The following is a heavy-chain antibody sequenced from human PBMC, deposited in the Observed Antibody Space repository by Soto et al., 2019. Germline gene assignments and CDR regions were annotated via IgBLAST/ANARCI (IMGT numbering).Heavy chain of an antibody. CDR1: GYTFTGYY. D-gene: IGHD3-3*01. V-gene: IGHV1-2*02. CDR3: ARVYDFWSGYSAFDY. Sequence: ASVKVSCKASGYTFTGYYMHWVRQAPVQGLEWMGWINPNSGGTNYAQKFQGRVTMTRDTSISTAYMELSRLRSDDTAVYYCARVYDFWSGYSAFDYWGQGTLVTLSS. J-gene: IGHJ4*02. CDR2: INPNSGGT.